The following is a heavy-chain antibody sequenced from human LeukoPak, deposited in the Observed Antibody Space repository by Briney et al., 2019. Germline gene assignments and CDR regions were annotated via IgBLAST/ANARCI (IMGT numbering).Heavy chain of an antibody. D-gene: IGHD1-26*01. Sequence: PGGSLRLSCAASGFTFSSYAMSWVRQAPGKGLEWVSAISGSGGSTYYADSVKGRFTISRDNSKNTLYLQMDSLRAEDSALYYCARTLSGSYRDCWGQGTLVTVSS. J-gene: IGHJ4*02. CDR1: GFTFSSYA. V-gene: IGHV3-23*01. CDR2: ISGSGGST. CDR3: ARTLSGSYRDC.